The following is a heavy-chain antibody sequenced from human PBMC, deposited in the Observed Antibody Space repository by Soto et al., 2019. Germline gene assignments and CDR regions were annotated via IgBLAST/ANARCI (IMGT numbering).Heavy chain of an antibody. V-gene: IGHV3-33*01. CDR1: GFTFSSYG. CDR3: ARQVTPAAAGPNWFDP. Sequence: GGSLRLSCAASGFTFSSYGMHWVRQAPGKGLEWVAVIWYDGSNKYYADSVKGRFTISRDNSKNTLYLQMNSLRAEDTAVYYCARQVTPAAAGPNWFDPWGQGTLVTV. J-gene: IGHJ5*02. D-gene: IGHD6-13*01. CDR2: IWYDGSNK.